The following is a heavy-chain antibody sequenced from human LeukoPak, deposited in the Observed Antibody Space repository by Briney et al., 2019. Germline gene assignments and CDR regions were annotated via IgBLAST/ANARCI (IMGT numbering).Heavy chain of an antibody. V-gene: IGHV3-23*01. Sequence: GGSLRLSCAASASTFSSYAMSWVRQAPGKGLEWVSTINISGGSAYYADSVKGRFTISRDNSKNTLYLQMNNLRAEDTAVYYCAKDLGRDGSEIFDYWGQGTLVTVSS. CDR1: ASTFSSYA. CDR3: AKDLGRDGSEIFDY. J-gene: IGHJ4*02. CDR2: INISGGSA. D-gene: IGHD5-24*01.